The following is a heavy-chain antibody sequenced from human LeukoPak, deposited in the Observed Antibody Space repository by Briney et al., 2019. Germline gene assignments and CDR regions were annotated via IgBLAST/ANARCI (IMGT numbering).Heavy chain of an antibody. CDR3: TTWTSD. V-gene: IGHV3-15*01. D-gene: IGHD3/OR15-3a*01. J-gene: IGHJ4*02. Sequence: RGSLRLSCAASGFTFSNAWMTWVRQAPGKGLEWVGLVKSRDDGGSTEYAAPVKGRFTISRDDSKKTMYLQMNSLKSEDTAIYYCTTWTSDWGQGTLVTVSS. CDR2: VKSRDDGGST. CDR1: GFTFSNAW.